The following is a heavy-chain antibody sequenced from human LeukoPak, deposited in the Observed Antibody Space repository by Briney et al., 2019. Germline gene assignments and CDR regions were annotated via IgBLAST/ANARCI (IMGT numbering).Heavy chain of an antibody. D-gene: IGHD3-22*01. CDR3: ARGRGDYYDSSGYVDAFDI. CDR1: GGTFSSYA. V-gene: IGHV1-69*13. J-gene: IGHJ3*02. CDR2: IIPIFGTA. Sequence: ASVKVSCKVSGGTFSSYAISWVRQAPGQGLEWMGGIIPIFGTANYAQKFQGRVTITADESTSTAYMELSSLRSEDTAVYYCARGRGDYYDSSGYVDAFDIWGQGTMVTVSS.